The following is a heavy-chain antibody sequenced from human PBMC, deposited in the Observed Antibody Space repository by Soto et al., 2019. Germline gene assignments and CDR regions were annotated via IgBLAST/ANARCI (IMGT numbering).Heavy chain of an antibody. Sequence: GGSLRLSCAASGFTFISYWMSWVLQAPGKGLEWAANIKQDGSEKYYVDSVKGRFTISRDNAKNSLYLQMNSLRAEDTAVYYCARDSGAVAERWFDPWGQGTLVTVS. CDR1: GFTFISYW. CDR2: IKQDGSEK. J-gene: IGHJ5*02. V-gene: IGHV3-7*05. CDR3: ARDSGAVAERWFDP. D-gene: IGHD6-19*01.